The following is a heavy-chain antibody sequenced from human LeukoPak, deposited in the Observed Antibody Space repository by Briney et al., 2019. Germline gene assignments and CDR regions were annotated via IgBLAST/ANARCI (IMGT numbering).Heavy chain of an antibody. V-gene: IGHV4-38-2*02. Sequence: PSETLSLTCTVSGYSISSGYYWGWIRQPPGKGLEWIGSIYHSGSTYYNPSLKSRVTISVDTSKNQFSLKLSSVTAADTAVYYCATSRRDSSSWYRPSLCYWGQGTLVTVSS. CDR2: IYHSGST. J-gene: IGHJ4*02. CDR1: GYSISSGYY. CDR3: ATSRRDSSSWYRPSLCY. D-gene: IGHD6-13*01.